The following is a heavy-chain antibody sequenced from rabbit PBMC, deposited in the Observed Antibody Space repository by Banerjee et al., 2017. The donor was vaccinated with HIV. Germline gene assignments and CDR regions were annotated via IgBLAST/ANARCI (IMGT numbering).Heavy chain of an antibody. CDR2: IDPVFGST. CDR3: ARDLAGVIGWNFNL. V-gene: IGHV1S7*01. CDR1: GLDFSRYS. Sequence: QLVESGGGLVQPGGSLNLSCKASGLDFSRYSMSWVRQAPGKGREWIGYIDPVFGSTYYASWVNGRFTISSHNAQNTLYLQLNSLTAADTATYFCARDLAGVIGWNFNLWGPGTLVTVS. J-gene: IGHJ4*01. D-gene: IGHD4-1*01.